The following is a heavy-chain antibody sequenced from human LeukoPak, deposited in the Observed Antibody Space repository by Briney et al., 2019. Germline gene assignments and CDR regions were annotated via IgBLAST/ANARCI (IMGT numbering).Heavy chain of an antibody. Sequence: PSETLSLTCTVSGGSINSGGYFWNWIRQHPGRGLEWIGSIYYTGSTSYYPSLKGRLTISIATSKNQFSLRLNSVIAADTAVYYCAKEGLYDFWSGYSYYYYGMDVWGQGTTVTVSS. D-gene: IGHD3-3*01. CDR3: AKEGLYDFWSGYSYYYYGMDV. V-gene: IGHV4-31*03. CDR1: GGSINSGGYF. J-gene: IGHJ6*02. CDR2: IYYTGST.